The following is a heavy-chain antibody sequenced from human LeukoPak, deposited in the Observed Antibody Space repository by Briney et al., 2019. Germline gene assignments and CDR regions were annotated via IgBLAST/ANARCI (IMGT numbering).Heavy chain of an antibody. CDR1: GFTFSSYA. J-gene: IGHJ4*02. Sequence: GGSLRLSCAASGFTFSSYAMSWVRQAPGKGLEWVANIKQDGSEKYYVDSVKGRFTTSRDNAKNSLYLQMNSLRAEDTAVYYCARDSNFLNLEAWGFDYWGQGTLVTVSA. V-gene: IGHV3-7*01. CDR3: ARDSNFLNLEAWGFDY. CDR2: IKQDGSEK. D-gene: IGHD7-27*01.